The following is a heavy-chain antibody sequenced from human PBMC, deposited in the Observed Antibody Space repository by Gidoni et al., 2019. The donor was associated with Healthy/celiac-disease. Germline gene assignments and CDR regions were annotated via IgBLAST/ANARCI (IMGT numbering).Heavy chain of an antibody. D-gene: IGHD3-3*01. J-gene: IGHJ4*02. CDR1: GYSISSGYY. CDR2: IYHSGST. V-gene: IGHV4-38-2*01. CDR3: ARAGTYYDFWSGYSFDY. Sequence: QVQLQESGPGLVKPSETLSLTCAVSGYSISSGYYWGWIRQPPGKGLEWIGSIYHSGSTYYNPSLKSRVTISVDTSKNQFSLKLSSVTAADTAVYYCARAGTYYDFWSGYSFDYWGQGTLVTVSS.